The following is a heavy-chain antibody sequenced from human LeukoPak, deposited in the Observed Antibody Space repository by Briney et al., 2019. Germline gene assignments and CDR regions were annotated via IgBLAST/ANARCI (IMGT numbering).Heavy chain of an antibody. D-gene: IGHD3-10*01. CDR3: ARGIVYYNSGSHSFDY. Sequence: GGSLRLSCAASGFTFSSYEMNWVRQAPGKGLEWVSYISSSGSTIYYADSVKGRFTISRDNAKNSLYLQINSLRAEDTAVYYCARGIVYYNSGSHSFDYWGQGTLVTVSS. J-gene: IGHJ4*02. CDR1: GFTFSSYE. CDR2: ISSSGSTI. V-gene: IGHV3-48*03.